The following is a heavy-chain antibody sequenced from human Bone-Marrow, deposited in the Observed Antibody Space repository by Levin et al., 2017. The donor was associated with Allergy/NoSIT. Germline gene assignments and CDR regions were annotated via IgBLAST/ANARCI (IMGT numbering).Heavy chain of an antibody. CDR2: IRSKANSYAT. D-gene: IGHD2-2*01. CDR1: GFTFSGSA. Sequence: GGSLRLSCAASGFTFSGSAMHWVRQASGKGLEWVGRIRSKANSYATAYAASVKGRFTISRDDSKNTAYLQMNSLKTEDTAVYYCTRLVVPAAIPKTGWFDPWGQGTLVTVSS. V-gene: IGHV3-73*01. J-gene: IGHJ5*02. CDR3: TRLVVPAAIPKTGWFDP.